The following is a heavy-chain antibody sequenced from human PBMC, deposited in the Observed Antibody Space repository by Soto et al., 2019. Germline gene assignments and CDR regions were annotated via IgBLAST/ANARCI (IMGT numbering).Heavy chain of an antibody. Sequence: MTSETLSLTCTLSGGSISRGGYYWSWSREQPGKGLEWIGYIYYSGSTNYNPSLKSRGTISVDTSKNQFSLKLSSVTAADTAVYYCARGIEGWYQGRYYYGMDVWGQGTTVTVSS. CDR2: IYYSGST. V-gene: IGHV4-61*08. D-gene: IGHD6-19*01. CDR1: GGSISRGGYY. CDR3: ARGIEGWYQGRYYYGMDV. J-gene: IGHJ6*02.